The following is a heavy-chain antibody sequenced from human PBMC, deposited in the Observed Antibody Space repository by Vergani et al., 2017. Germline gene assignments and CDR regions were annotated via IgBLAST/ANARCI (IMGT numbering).Heavy chain of an antibody. J-gene: IGHJ6*02. CDR2: ISAFNGNT. CDR1: GYTFTSYG. D-gene: IGHD6-13*01. CDR3: AGDQYKMCSSCNYCYGMDV. Sequence: QVQLVQSGAEVKKPGASVKVSCKASGYTFTSYGISWVRQAPGQGLEWMGWISAFNGNTNYAQKLQGRVTMTTDTSTGTAYMELRSLRADDTAGYYCAGDQYKMCSSCNYCYGMDVWGQGTTVTVSS. V-gene: IGHV1-18*04.